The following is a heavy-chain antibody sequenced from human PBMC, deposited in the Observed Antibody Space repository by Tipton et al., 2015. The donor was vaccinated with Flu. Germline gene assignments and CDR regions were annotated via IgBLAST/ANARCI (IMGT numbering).Heavy chain of an antibody. CDR2: IYYSGST. V-gene: IGHV4-59*01. D-gene: IGHD3-16*02. Sequence: TLSLTCTVSGGSISSYYWSWIRQPPGKGLEWIGYIYYSGSTNYNPSLKSRVTISVDTSKNQFSLKLSSVTAADTAVYYCARVAAEVWGSYRYKGPGYYYYGMDVWGQGTTVTVSS. J-gene: IGHJ6*02. CDR1: GGSISSYY. CDR3: ARVAAEVWGSYRYKGPGYYYYGMDV.